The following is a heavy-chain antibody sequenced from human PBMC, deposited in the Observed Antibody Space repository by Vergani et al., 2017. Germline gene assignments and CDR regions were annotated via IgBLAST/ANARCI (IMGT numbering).Heavy chain of an antibody. CDR1: GGSINSHNYY. CDR2: IHTSGST. Sequence: QVQLQESGPGLVKPSQTLSLTCTVSGGSINSHNYYWSWIRQPAGKGLEWIGRIHTSGSTNYNPSLKSRATISIDKSENVISLRLTSVTAADTALYHCARHGGSGNYYHLFDSWGQGTLVIVSS. J-gene: IGHJ4*02. V-gene: IGHV4-61*02. D-gene: IGHD3-3*01. CDR3: ARHGGSGNYYHLFDS.